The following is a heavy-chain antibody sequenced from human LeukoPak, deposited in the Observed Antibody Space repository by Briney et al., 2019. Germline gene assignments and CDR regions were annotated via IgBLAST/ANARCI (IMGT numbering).Heavy chain of an antibody. CDR1: GYTFTTYY. CDR3: ARGRGSGTYSARDFDY. V-gene: IGHV1-46*01. CDR2: INTSGGST. J-gene: IGHJ4*02. D-gene: IGHD3-10*01. Sequence: ASVKVSCKASGYTFTTYYMHWVRQAPGQGLEWMGVINTSGGSTSYAQRFQGRVTMTRDTSTSTVYMELSSLRSEDTAVYHCARGRGSGTYSARDFDYWGQVTLVTVSS.